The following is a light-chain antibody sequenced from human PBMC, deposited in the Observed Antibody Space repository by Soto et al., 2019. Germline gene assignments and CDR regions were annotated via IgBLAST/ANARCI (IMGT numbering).Light chain of an antibody. CDR1: QSVTSN. Sequence: EIVLTQSPDTLAVSPGQVATLSCWASQSVTSNLAWYQQKRGQAPRLLIYAASTRATGVPARFSGSGSGTEFTLIISSLQSEDFAVSYCQQYNNWPPITFGQGTRLEMK. CDR3: QQYNNWPPIT. CDR2: AAS. V-gene: IGKV3D-15*01. J-gene: IGKJ5*01.